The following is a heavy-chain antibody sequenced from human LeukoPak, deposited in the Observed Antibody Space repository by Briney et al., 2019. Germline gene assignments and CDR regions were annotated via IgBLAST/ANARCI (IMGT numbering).Heavy chain of an antibody. D-gene: IGHD3-16*01. CDR3: ARDSHGGYFDY. Sequence: KPSETLSLTCTVSGGSISSSSYYWSWIRQPPGKGLEWIGYIYYSGSTNYNPSLKSRVTISVDTSKNQFSLKLSSVTAADTAVYYCARDSHGGYFDYWGQGTLVTVSS. V-gene: IGHV4-61*01. CDR1: GGSISSSSYY. J-gene: IGHJ4*02. CDR2: IYYSGST.